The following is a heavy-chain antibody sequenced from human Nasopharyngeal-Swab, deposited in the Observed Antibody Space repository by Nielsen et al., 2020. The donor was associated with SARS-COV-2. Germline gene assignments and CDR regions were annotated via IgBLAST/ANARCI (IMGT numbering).Heavy chain of an antibody. J-gene: IGHJ5*02. CDR2: IYYSGST. V-gene: IGHV4-31*03. CDR3: ARARVVVPAANNWFDP. CDR1: GGSISCGGYY. Sequence: SETLSLTCTVSGGSISCGGYYWSWIRQHPGKGLEWIGYIYYSGSTYYNPSLKSRVTISVDTSKNQFSLKLSSVTAADTAVYYCARARVVVPAANNWFDPWGQGTLVTVSS. D-gene: IGHD2-2*01.